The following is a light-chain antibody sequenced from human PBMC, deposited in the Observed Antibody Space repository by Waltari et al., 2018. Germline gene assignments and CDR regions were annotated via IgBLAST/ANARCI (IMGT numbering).Light chain of an antibody. Sequence: QSALTQPASVSGSPGQSITISCTGTSSDVGAYDYVSWYQQHPAKAPKLIIFEVNNRPSGVSNRFSGSKSGNTASLTISGLQAEDEAEYYCAAYTNTNTLDVFGTGTKVTVL. CDR1: SSDVGAYDY. V-gene: IGLV2-14*03. CDR2: EVN. CDR3: AAYTNTNTLDV. J-gene: IGLJ1*01.